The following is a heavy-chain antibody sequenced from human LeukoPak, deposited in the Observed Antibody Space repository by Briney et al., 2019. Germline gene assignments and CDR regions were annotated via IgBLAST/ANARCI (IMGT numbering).Heavy chain of an antibody. J-gene: IGHJ4*02. Sequence: GSLRLSCAASGFSFSTYCMHWVRQAPGKGLEWVAHIRYDGSNKDYANSAKGRFTISRDNSKNTLYLQMDSLRAGDTAVYYCAKDPCSSTTCYASLNYWGQGTLVTVSS. V-gene: IGHV3-30*02. CDR2: IRYDGSNK. D-gene: IGHD2-2*01. CDR3: AKDPCSSTTCYASLNY. CDR1: GFSFSTYC.